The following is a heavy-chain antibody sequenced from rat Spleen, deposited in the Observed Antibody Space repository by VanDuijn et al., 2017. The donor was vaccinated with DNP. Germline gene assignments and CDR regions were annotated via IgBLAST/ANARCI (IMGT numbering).Heavy chain of an antibody. CDR2: ISYDGSVT. V-gene: IGHV5-20*01. J-gene: IGHJ3*01. Sequence: EVQLVESGGGLVQPGRSLKLSCAASGFTFSDYYMAWVRQAPTKGLEWVASISYDGSVTYYGDSVKGRFIISRDNGKSSLYLQLSSLKSEDTATYYCAGNYSHTSSLHWFPYWGQGTLVTVSS. CDR3: AGNYSHTSSLHWFPY. D-gene: IGHD1-2*01. CDR1: GFTFSDYY.